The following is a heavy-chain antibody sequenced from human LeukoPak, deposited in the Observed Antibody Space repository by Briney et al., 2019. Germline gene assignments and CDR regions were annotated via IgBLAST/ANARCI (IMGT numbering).Heavy chain of an antibody. V-gene: IGHV3-23*01. CDR3: AKRGVVIRVILVGFHKEAYYFDS. J-gene: IGHJ4*02. CDR1: GITLSNYG. D-gene: IGHD3-22*01. CDR2: ISDSGGRT. Sequence: GGSLRLSCAVSGITLSNYGMSWVRQAPGKGLEWVAGISDSGGRTNYVDSVKGRFTISRDNPKNTLFLQMNSLRAEDTAVYFCAKRGVVIRVILVGFHKEAYYFDSWGQGALVTVSS.